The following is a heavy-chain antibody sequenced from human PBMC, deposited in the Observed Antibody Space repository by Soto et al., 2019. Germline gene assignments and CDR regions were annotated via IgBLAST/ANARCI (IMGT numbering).Heavy chain of an antibody. CDR2: ISAHNGNT. V-gene: IGHV1-18*01. J-gene: IGHJ4*02. Sequence: GPGVKKPGASVKVSCKGSGYIFTSYGIAWVRQAPGQGLEWMGWISAHNGNTEYAQKFQGRVTVTRDTSTSTAYLELRSLRSNDTALYYCARGRYGDYWGQGALVTVSS. CDR1: GYIFTSYG. D-gene: IGHD4-17*01. CDR3: ARGRYGDY.